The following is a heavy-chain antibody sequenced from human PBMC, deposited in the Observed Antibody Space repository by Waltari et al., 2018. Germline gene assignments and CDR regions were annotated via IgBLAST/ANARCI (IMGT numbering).Heavy chain of an antibody. J-gene: IGHJ4*02. CDR1: GYTFTSYG. V-gene: IGHV1-18*01. D-gene: IGHD3-22*01. Sequence: VKVSCKASGYTFTSYGISWVRQAPGQGLEWMGWISAYNGNTNYAQKLQGRVTMTTDTSTSTAYMELRSLRSDDTAVYYCAATYYYDSSGYYEAGGRAVYWGQGTLVTVSS. CDR3: AATYYYDSSGYYEAGGRAVY. CDR2: ISAYNGNT.